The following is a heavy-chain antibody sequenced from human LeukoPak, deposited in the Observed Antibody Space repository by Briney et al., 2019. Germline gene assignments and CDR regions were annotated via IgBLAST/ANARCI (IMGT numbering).Heavy chain of an antibody. D-gene: IGHD3-9*01. CDR2: INHSGST. V-gene: IGHV4-34*01. Sequence: SETLSLTCAVYGGSFSGYYWSWIRQPPGKGLEWIGEINHSGSTNYNPSLKSRVTISVDTSKNQFSLKLSSVTAADTAVYYCARLRYFDWSNAFDIWGQGTMVTVSS. J-gene: IGHJ3*02. CDR1: GGSFSGYY. CDR3: ARLRYFDWSNAFDI.